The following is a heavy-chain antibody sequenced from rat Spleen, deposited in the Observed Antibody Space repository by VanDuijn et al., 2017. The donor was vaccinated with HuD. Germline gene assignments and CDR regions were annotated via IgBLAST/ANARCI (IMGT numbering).Heavy chain of an antibody. CDR2: ISPSGGAT. D-gene: IGHD4-3*01. Sequence: EVQLVESGGDLVQPGRSLKLSCAASGFTFRNYDMAWVRQAPTMGLEWVTSISPSGGATYYRDSVKGRFTVSRDNAKNTLYLQLDSLRYEDTATYYCVRQDTSGYSNWFAYWGQGTLVTVSS. J-gene: IGHJ3*01. V-gene: IGHV5S13*01. CDR1: GFTFRNYD. CDR3: VRQDTSGYSNWFAY.